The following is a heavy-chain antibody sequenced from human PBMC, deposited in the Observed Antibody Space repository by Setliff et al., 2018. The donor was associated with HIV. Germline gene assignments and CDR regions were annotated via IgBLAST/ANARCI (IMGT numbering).Heavy chain of an antibody. Sequence: SETLSLTCTVSGGSINNGTYFWTWIRQPAGKALEWLGRLHTSGSTYYNPSLKSRTTISVDTSQNQFSLKLTSVTAADTAVYYCASQGRSGWLWGGFVSWGQGTQVTVSS. J-gene: IGHJ4*02. CDR3: ASQGRSGWLWGGFVS. CDR1: GGSINNGTYF. D-gene: IGHD6-19*01. CDR2: LHTSGST. V-gene: IGHV4-61*02.